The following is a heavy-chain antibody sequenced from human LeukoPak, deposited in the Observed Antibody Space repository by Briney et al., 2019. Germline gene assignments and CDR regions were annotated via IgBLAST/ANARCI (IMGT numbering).Heavy chain of an antibody. V-gene: IGHV4-59*07. CDR2: IYYSGST. CDR1: GGFISSYY. D-gene: IGHD6-13*01. CDR3: ARGVYSSSWPFDY. J-gene: IGHJ4*02. Sequence: SDPLSLTSMAGGGFISSYYWCCMRRPPGKGLEWIGYIYYSGSTNYNPSLKSRVTISVDTSKNQFSLKLSPVTAADTAVYYCARGVYSSSWPFDYWGQGTLVTVSS.